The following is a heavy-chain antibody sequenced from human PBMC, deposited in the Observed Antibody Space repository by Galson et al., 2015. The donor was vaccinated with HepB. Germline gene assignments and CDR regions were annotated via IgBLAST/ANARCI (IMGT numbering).Heavy chain of an antibody. Sequence: SLRLSCAASGFTFSSYGMHWVRQAPGKGLEWVAVIWPDGSNKSYADSVKGRFTISRDNSKTTQFLQMNSLRVEDTAVYYCARDPGLGPTILRFFFDYWGQGTLVTVSS. CDR1: GFTFSSYG. V-gene: IGHV3-33*01. CDR2: IWPDGSNK. D-gene: IGHD3-3*01. CDR3: ARDPGLGPTILRFFFDY. J-gene: IGHJ4*02.